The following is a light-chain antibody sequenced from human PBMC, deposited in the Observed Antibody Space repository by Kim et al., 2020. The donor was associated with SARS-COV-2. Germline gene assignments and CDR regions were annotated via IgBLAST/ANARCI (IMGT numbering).Light chain of an antibody. Sequence: AGERDTLSCRASHSVRDNYLDWYQHKPGQAPTLLISAASNRAIGVPDRFSGSGSGTDFTLTITGLEPADSAVYYCEQYGNSPRWTFGRGTKVDIK. CDR2: AAS. CDR3: EQYGNSPRWT. CDR1: HSVRDNY. J-gene: IGKJ1*01. V-gene: IGKV3-20*01.